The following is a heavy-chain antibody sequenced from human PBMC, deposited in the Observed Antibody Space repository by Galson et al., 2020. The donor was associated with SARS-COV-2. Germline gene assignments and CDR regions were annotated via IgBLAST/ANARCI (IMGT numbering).Heavy chain of an antibody. D-gene: IGHD3-3*01. Sequence: ASVKVSCKASGYTFTSSGVSWVRQAPGQGLEWMGWIIPYSGNTIYAQKFQGRVTMTTDTSTSIAYMELRSLRSDDTAVYYCARDGGYDFWSGYYSGAFDLWGQGTMVTVSS. V-gene: IGHV1-18*01. CDR1: GYTFTSSG. CDR3: ARDGGYDFWSGYYSGAFDL. CDR2: IIPYSGNT. J-gene: IGHJ3*01.